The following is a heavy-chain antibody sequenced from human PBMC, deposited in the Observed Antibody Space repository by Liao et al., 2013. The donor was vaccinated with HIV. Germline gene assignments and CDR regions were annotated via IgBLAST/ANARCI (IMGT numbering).Heavy chain of an antibody. CDR2: LYQWEH. CDR1: GGSISSFQ. D-gene: IGHD3-22*01. CDR3: ARARWGYDTSGLRLYYHYMDV. Sequence: QVQLQESGPGLVKPSETLPLTCTVSGGSISSFQWNWIRQPAGKGTGVDWAYLYQWEHQLQPLPSRVESPMSVDTSKNQFSLKLTSVTAADTAVYYCARARWGYDTSGLRLYYHYMDVWGKGTTVTVSS. J-gene: IGHJ6*03. V-gene: IGHV4-4*07.